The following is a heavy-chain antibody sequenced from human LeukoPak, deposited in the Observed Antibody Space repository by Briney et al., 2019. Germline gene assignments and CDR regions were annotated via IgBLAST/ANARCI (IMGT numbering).Heavy chain of an antibody. V-gene: IGHV4-31*03. CDR2: IYYSGST. CDR3: ARWNAVITSLDH. J-gene: IGHJ4*02. D-gene: IGHD3-16*01. Sequence: PSETLSLTCTVSGGSISSGGYYWSWIRQHPGKGLEWIGYIYYSGSTYYNPSLKSRVTISVDTSKNQFSLKLSSVTAADTAVYYCARWNAVITSLDHWGQGILVAVSS. CDR1: GGSISSGGYY.